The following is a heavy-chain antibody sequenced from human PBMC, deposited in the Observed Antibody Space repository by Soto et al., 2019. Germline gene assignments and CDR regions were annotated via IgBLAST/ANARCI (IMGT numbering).Heavy chain of an antibody. J-gene: IGHJ4*02. CDR2: ISGSAGAT. CDR1: GFTFSAYA. CDR3: ARQDYSTTWYLNY. V-gene: IGHV3-23*01. D-gene: IGHD6-13*01. Sequence: EVQLLESGGGVVQPGGSLRLSCAASGFTFSAYAMTWVRQAPGKGLEWVSVISGSAGATYYADSVKGRFTISRDHSKNSLYLQMNSLRAEDTAVYYCARQDYSTTWYLNYWGQGTLVTVSS.